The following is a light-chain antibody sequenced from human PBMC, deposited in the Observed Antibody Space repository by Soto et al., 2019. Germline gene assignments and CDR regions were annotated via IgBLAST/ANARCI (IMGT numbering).Light chain of an antibody. CDR3: QRYDTFSGT. CDR2: GAS. Sequence: EIVLTQSPGTLSLSPGEGATLSCRASQSVSNNYLAWYQQKPGQAPRLLIYGASNRATGIPDRFSGSGSGTDFTLTISSLQPDDFGTFYCQRYDTFSGTFGQGTKV. V-gene: IGKV3-20*01. J-gene: IGKJ1*01. CDR1: QSVSNNY.